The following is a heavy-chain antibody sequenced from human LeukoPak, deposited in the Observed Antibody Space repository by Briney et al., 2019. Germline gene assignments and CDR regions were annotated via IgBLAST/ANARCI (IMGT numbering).Heavy chain of an antibody. D-gene: IGHD3-3*01. Sequence: SETLSLTCTVSGGSISSYYWSWIRQPPGKGQEWIGEINHSGSTYYNPSLKSRVTISVDTSKNQFSLKLSSVTAADTAVYYCARSGYDFWSGYRALFYYYYMDVWGKGTTVTVSS. V-gene: IGHV4-34*01. J-gene: IGHJ6*03. CDR1: GGSISSYY. CDR2: INHSGST. CDR3: ARSGYDFWSGYRALFYYYYMDV.